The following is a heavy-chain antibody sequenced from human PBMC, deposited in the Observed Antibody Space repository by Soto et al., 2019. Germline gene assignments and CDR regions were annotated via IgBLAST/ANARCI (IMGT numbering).Heavy chain of an antibody. J-gene: IGHJ4*02. CDR1: CYTFNYYG. CDR2: ISAHNGDT. CDR3: ARDWSRYFDSSGLMWFY. Sequence: AAVKVSCKASCYTFNYYGISWVRQAPGQGLEWVGWISAHNGDTKYAQNLQGRLTLTTDTSTSTAYMELTSLTSDDTAVYYCARDWSRYFDSSGLMWFYWGQGTLVTVSS. D-gene: IGHD3-22*01. V-gene: IGHV1-18*04.